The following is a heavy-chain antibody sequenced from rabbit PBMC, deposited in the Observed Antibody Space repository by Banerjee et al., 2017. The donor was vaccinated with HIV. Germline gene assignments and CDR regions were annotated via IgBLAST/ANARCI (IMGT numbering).Heavy chain of an antibody. Sequence: QSLEESGGDLVKPGASLTLTCTASGFSFSSSYYMCWVRQAPGKGLEWIACIDAATTYYASWAKGRFTISKTSSTTVTLQMTSLTAADTATYFCATITDNSGMALWGQGTLVTVS. D-gene: IGHD4-1*01. CDR3: ATITDNSGMAL. CDR1: GFSFSSSYY. V-gene: IGHV1S40*01. CDR2: IDAATT. J-gene: IGHJ4*01.